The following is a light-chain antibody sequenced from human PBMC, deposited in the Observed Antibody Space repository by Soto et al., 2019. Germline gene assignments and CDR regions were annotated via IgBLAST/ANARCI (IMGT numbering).Light chain of an antibody. J-gene: IGLJ1*01. Sequence: QSALTQPASVYRSPGQSSSISYTGTTSYVGGYNYVSWYQQHPGKAPKLLIYEVSDRPSGVSNRFSGSKSGNTASLTISGLQADDEADYYCSSYTTSSTLVFGSGTKVTVL. CDR3: SSYTTSSTLV. V-gene: IGLV2-14*01. CDR1: TSYVGGYNY. CDR2: EVS.